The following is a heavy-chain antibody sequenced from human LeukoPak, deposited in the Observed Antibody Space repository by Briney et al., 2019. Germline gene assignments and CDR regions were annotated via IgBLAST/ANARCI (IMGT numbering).Heavy chain of an antibody. D-gene: IGHD2-21*01. Sequence: GGSLRLSCAASGLTFSSYAMSWVRQAPEKGLEWVSAISGSGGSTYYADSVKGRFTISRDNSKNTLYLQMNSLRAEDTAVYYCAKDSTALYCGGDCYLDYWGQGTLVTVSS. CDR2: ISGSGGST. CDR1: GLTFSSYA. J-gene: IGHJ4*02. V-gene: IGHV3-23*01. CDR3: AKDSTALYCGGDCYLDY.